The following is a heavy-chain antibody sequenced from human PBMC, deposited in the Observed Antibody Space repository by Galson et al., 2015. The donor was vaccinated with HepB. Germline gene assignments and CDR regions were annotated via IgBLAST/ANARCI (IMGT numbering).Heavy chain of an antibody. CDR2: ISSSSSYI. Sequence: SLRLSCAASGITFNTYSMNWVRQAPGKGLEWVASISSSSSYIYYADSVKGRFTISRDNARNSLYLQMNSLRAEDTAVYHCATVEILVVRGGLRTRSYFDYWVRGTLGTVSS. V-gene: IGHV3-21*01. CDR3: ATVEILVVRGGLRTRSYFDY. J-gene: IGHJ4*02. D-gene: IGHD3-10*01. CDR1: GITFNTYS.